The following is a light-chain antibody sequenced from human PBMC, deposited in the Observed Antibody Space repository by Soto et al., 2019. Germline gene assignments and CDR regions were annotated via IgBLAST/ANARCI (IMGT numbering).Light chain of an antibody. CDR2: GAS. CDR3: QQYGSSPT. Sequence: EIVLTQSPGTLSLSPGERATLSCRASQSVRSNYLAWYQQKPGQAPRRLIYGASSRATGIPDRFSGSGSGTDFTLTISRLEPEDFAVYYCQQYGSSPTFGEGTRLEI. J-gene: IGKJ5*01. V-gene: IGKV3-20*01. CDR1: QSVRSNY.